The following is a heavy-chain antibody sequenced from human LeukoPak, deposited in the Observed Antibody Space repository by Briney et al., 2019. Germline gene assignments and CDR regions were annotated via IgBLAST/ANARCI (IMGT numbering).Heavy chain of an antibody. CDR1: GFTFSSYA. J-gene: IGHJ4*02. V-gene: IGHV3-23*01. D-gene: IGHD4-23*01. CDR3: AKDLGGNSGPDY. CDR2: ISGSGGST. Sequence: GGSLRLSCAASGFTFSSYAMSWVRQAPGKGLEWVSAISGSGGSTYYADSVKGRFTISRDNSKNTLHLQMNSLRAEDTAVYYCAKDLGGNSGPDYWGQGTLVTVSS.